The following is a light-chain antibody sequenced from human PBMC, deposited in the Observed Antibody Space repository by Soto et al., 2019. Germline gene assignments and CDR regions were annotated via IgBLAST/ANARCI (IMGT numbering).Light chain of an antibody. J-gene: IGKJ1*01. Sequence: ENVLTQSPDILYVHPGEGATLSCRASQSVTTGYLAWYQQKPGQAPRLLIYGTSSRATGVPDRFRASGSATDFTLTITRLEPEDFAVYYCQQFGDSLWTFGQGTRVEIK. CDR3: QQFGDSLWT. V-gene: IGKV3-20*01. CDR1: QSVTTGY. CDR2: GTS.